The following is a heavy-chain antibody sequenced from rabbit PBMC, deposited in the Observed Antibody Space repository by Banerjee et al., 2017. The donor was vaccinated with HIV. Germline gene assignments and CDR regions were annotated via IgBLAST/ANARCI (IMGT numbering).Heavy chain of an antibody. J-gene: IGHJ3*01. CDR2: IYTGSAGGI. CDR3: ARDLAAVIGWNFGL. CDR1: GFDLTNYYY. D-gene: IGHD1-1*01. V-gene: IGHV1S45*01. Sequence: QEQLVESGGGLVQPGGSLTLTCTASGFDLTNYYYMCWVRQAPGKGLEWIACIYTGSAGGIYYASWAKGRFTISKTASTTVTLQMTSLTAADTATYFCARDLAAVIGWNFGLWGQGTLVTVS.